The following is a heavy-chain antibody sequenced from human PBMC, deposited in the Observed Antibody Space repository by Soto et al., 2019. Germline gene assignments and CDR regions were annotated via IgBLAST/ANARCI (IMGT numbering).Heavy chain of an antibody. V-gene: IGHV6-1*01. Sequence: PSQTLSLTCAISGDSVSSNSAAWNCIRQSPSRGLEWLGRTYYRSKWYNDYAVSVKSRITINPDTSKNQFSLQLNSVTPEDTAVYYCAMAGITGTTLFGSDYMDVWGKGTTVTVPS. D-gene: IGHD1-7*01. CDR1: GDSVSSNSAA. CDR3: AMAGITGTTLFGSDYMDV. J-gene: IGHJ6*03. CDR2: TYYRSKWYN.